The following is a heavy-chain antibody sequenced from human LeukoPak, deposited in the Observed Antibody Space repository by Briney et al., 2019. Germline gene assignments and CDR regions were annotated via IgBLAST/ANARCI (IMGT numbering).Heavy chain of an antibody. V-gene: IGHV3-48*03. CDR2: ISSSGSTI. CDR3: ARDHDFWSGGYGMDV. Sequence: PGGSLRLSCAASGFTFSSYEMSWVRQAPGKGLEWVSYISSSGSTIYYADSVKGRFTISRDNAKNSLYLQMNSLRAEDTAVYYCARDHDFWSGGYGMDVWGQGTTDTVSS. J-gene: IGHJ6*02. D-gene: IGHD3-3*01. CDR1: GFTFSSYE.